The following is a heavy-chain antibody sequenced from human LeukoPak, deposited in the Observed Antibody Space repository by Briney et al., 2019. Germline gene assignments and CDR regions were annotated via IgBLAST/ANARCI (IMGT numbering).Heavy chain of an antibody. J-gene: IGHJ4*02. V-gene: IGHV4-34*01. CDR1: GGSFSGYY. D-gene: IGHD5-12*01. CDR3: ARFPLWWLRNFDY. Sequence: SETLSLTCAVCGGSFSGYYWSWIRQPPGKGLEWIGEINHSGSTNYNPSLKSRVTISVDTSKNQFSLKLSSVTAADTAVYYCARFPLWWLRNFDYWGQGTLVTVSS. CDR2: INHSGST.